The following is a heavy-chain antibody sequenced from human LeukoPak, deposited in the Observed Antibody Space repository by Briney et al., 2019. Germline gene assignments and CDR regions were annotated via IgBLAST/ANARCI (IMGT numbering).Heavy chain of an antibody. D-gene: IGHD6-6*01. Sequence: GGSLRLSCAASGFTFSTYWMNWLRQTPGKGLEWVAKIKADGGEKDHVASVKGRFTISRDNAKNSLYLQMNSLRVEDTAVYYCARGGAARPDSWGQGTLVTVSS. CDR2: IKADGGEK. J-gene: IGHJ4*02. V-gene: IGHV3-7*01. CDR1: GFTFSTYW. CDR3: ARGGAARPDS.